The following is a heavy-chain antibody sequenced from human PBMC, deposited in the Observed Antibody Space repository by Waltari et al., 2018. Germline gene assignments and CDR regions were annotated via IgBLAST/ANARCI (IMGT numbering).Heavy chain of an antibody. Sequence: EVQLMQSGGGLVQPGGSLPLSCTASGFAFSASAMNWVRQAPGRGLEWLSYISHTSKTIYYADSVKGRLTVSRDNAKNSLYLQMNSLSAEDTAVYFCAKSSGFYLRSDTFDMWGQGTRVTVSS. CDR3: AKSSGFYLRSDTFDM. CDR1: GFAFSASA. V-gene: IGHV3-48*01. CDR2: ISHTSKTI. J-gene: IGHJ3*02. D-gene: IGHD3-3*01.